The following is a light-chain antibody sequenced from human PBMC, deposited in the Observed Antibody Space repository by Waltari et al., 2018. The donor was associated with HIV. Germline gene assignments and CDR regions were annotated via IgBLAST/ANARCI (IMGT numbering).Light chain of an antibody. Sequence: QSALPQPASVSGSPGQSITISCTGTSIDVGGYNYVSWYQQHPGKSPKLMIYEVCNRPAGVANRFSGSKSGNTASLTISGLQAEDEADYYCTSYTSSSTYVVGTGTKVTVL. CDR2: EVC. CDR1: SIDVGGYNY. CDR3: TSYTSSSTYV. J-gene: IGLJ1*01. V-gene: IGLV2-14*01.